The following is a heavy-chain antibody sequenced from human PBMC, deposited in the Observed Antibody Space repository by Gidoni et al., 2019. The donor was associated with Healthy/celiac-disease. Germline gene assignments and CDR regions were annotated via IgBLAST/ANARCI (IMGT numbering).Heavy chain of an antibody. V-gene: IGHV4-34*01. D-gene: IGHD3-3*01. J-gene: IGHJ4*02. CDR1: GGSFSGYY. Sequence: QVQLQKWGAGLLNPSENLSHTCAVDGGSFSGYYWSWIRQTPGQGLDWIGEINHSGITNDNPSLKSRVTTSVDTSKNQFSLKLSSVTAADTAVYYCARFDFWSGGLDYWGQGTLVTVSS. CDR3: ARFDFWSGGLDY. CDR2: INHSGIT.